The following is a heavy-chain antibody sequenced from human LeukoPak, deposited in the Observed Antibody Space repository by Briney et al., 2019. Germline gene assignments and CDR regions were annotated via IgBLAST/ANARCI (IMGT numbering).Heavy chain of an antibody. Sequence: SETLSLTCAVYGGSFSGYYWSWIRQPAGKGLEWIGRIYTSGSTNYNPSLKSRVTMSVDTSKNQFSLKLSSVTAADTAVYYCARDGSFAFGGVIASPRTFDYWGQGTLVTVSS. CDR3: ARDGSFAFGGVIASPRTFDY. J-gene: IGHJ4*02. V-gene: IGHV4-4*07. CDR1: GGSFSGYY. D-gene: IGHD3-16*02. CDR2: IYTSGST.